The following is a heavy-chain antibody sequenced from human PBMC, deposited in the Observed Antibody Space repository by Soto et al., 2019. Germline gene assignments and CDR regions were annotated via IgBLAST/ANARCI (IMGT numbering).Heavy chain of an antibody. CDR1: GYTFTSYG. J-gene: IGHJ6*02. V-gene: IGHV1-18*01. CDR2: ISAYNGNT. D-gene: IGHD5-18*01. Sequence: KVSCKASGYTFTSYGISWVRQAPGQGLEWMGWISAYNGNTNYAQKLQGRVTMTTDTSTSTAYMELRSLRSDDTAVYYCARDGRDTAMVFYYYYGMDVWGQGTTVTVSS. CDR3: ARDGRDTAMVFYYYYGMDV.